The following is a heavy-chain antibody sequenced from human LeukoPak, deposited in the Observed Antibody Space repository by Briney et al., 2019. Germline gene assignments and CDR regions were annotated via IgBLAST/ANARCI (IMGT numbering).Heavy chain of an antibody. V-gene: IGHV5-10-1*01. Sequence: GESLKISCQDSGHRFTNFWISWVRQLPGKGLEWMGRIDPSDSYTNYSPSFQGHLTISADKSISTAYLQWSSLKASDTAMYYCARHQLLGPCFKGVCSDAFDIWGQGTMVTVSS. J-gene: IGHJ3*02. CDR3: ARHQLLGPCFKGVCSDAFDI. CDR1: GHRFTNFW. CDR2: IDPSDSYT. D-gene: IGHD2-8*01.